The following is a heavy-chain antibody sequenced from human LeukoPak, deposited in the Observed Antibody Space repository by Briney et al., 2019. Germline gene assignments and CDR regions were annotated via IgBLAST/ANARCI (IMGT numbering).Heavy chain of an antibody. CDR1: GGSISSGGYY. D-gene: IGHD4-11*01. CDR2: IYYSGST. J-gene: IGHJ4*02. V-gene: IGHV4-31*03. Sequence: SETLSLTCTVSGGSISSGGYYWSWIRQHPGKGLEWIGYIYYSGSTYYNPPLKSRVTISVDTSKNQFSLKLSSVTAADTAVYYCARAFNYGNDYWGQGTLVTVSS. CDR3: ARAFNYGNDY.